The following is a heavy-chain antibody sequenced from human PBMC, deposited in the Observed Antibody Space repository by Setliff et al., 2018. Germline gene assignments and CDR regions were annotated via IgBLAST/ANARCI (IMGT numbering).Heavy chain of an antibody. J-gene: IGHJ4*02. CDR3: ARDSGYYRYYFDY. Sequence: SVKVSCKASGGTFSSYAISWVRQAPGQGLEWMGGIIPIFGTANYAQRFQDRVSITRDTSATTAYMELYSLRSEDTAVYYCARDSGYYRYYFDYWGQGMLVTVS. CDR2: IIPIFGTA. D-gene: IGHD3-22*01. V-gene: IGHV1-69*05. CDR1: GGTFSSYA.